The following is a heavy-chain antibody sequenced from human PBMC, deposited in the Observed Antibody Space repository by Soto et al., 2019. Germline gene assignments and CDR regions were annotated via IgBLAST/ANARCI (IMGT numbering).Heavy chain of an antibody. CDR3: ARADIVVVPAAMFMEEYYYYGMDV. Sequence: GGSLRLSCVASGFIFSSDSMNWVRQAPGKGLEWVSGISSSSSYIYYADSVKGRFTISRDNAKNSLYLQMNSLRAEDTAVYYCARADIVVVPAAMFMEEYYYYGMDVWGQGTTVTVSS. CDR1: GFIFSSDS. CDR2: ISSSSSYI. V-gene: IGHV3-21*01. J-gene: IGHJ6*02. D-gene: IGHD2-2*01.